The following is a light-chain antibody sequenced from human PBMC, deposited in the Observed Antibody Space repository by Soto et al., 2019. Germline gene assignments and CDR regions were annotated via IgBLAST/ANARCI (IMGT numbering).Light chain of an antibody. CDR2: GTS. J-gene: IGKJ1*01. CDR1: QSVASRN. V-gene: IGKV3-20*01. Sequence: EIVLTQSPGTLSLSPGERATLSCRASQSVASRNLAWYQQRSGQAPRLLIYGTSSRAIHTPDRFSGSGSGTDFTLTISDLEPEDFAVYFCQHFGHSLWTFGQGTKVDIK. CDR3: QHFGHSLWT.